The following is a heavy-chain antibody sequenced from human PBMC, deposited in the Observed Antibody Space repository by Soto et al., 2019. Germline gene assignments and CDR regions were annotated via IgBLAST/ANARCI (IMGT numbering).Heavy chain of an antibody. CDR1: GFTFSSYG. Sequence: QVQLVESGGVVVQPGRSLRLSCAASGFTFSSYGMHWVRQAPGKGLEWVAVIWYDGSNKYYADSVKGRFTISRDNSKNTLYLQMNSLRAEDTAVYYCARGDGDSKYFQHWGQGTLVTVSA. D-gene: IGHD4-17*01. J-gene: IGHJ1*01. V-gene: IGHV3-33*01. CDR2: IWYDGSNK. CDR3: ARGDGDSKYFQH.